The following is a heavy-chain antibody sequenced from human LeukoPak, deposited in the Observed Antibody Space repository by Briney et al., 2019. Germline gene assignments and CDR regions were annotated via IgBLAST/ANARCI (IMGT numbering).Heavy chain of an antibody. Sequence: GSLRLSCAASGFTFSIYAMCWVRHAPGKGPEWVSAISASDRRTYYADSVKGRFTISRDNSKNTLYLQMNSLRAEDTAVYYCAKDRAYSFDSWGQGTLVTVSS. D-gene: IGHD5-18*01. CDR2: ISASDRRT. CDR1: GFTFSIYA. CDR3: AKDRAYSFDS. J-gene: IGHJ4*02. V-gene: IGHV3-23*01.